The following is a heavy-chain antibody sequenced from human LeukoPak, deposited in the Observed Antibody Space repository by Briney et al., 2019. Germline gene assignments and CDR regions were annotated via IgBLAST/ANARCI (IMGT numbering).Heavy chain of an antibody. CDR1: GFTFSSYS. J-gene: IGHJ4*02. Sequence: GGSLRLSCAASGFTFSSYSMNWVRQAPGKGLEWVSSISSSSSYIYYADSVKGRFTISRDNAKNSLYLQMNGLRAEDTAVYYCARAGWHYDFWSGYPTTNYFDYWGQGTLVTVSS. D-gene: IGHD3-3*01. CDR3: ARAGWHYDFWSGYPTTNYFDY. V-gene: IGHV3-21*01. CDR2: ISSSSSYI.